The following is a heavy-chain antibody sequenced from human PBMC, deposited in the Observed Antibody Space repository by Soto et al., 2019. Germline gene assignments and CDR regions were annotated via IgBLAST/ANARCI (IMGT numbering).Heavy chain of an antibody. CDR1: GFTFINYG. Sequence: GGSVRLSCAASGFTFINYGMHWVRQAPGKGLEWVAVISYDGSNKDYADSVKGRFTISRDNSKNTLYLQMNSLRVEDTAVYYCAKAEGYTSSWSLVGYWGQGTLVTVSS. CDR2: ISYDGSNK. D-gene: IGHD6-13*01. V-gene: IGHV3-30*18. J-gene: IGHJ4*02. CDR3: AKAEGYTSSWSLVGY.